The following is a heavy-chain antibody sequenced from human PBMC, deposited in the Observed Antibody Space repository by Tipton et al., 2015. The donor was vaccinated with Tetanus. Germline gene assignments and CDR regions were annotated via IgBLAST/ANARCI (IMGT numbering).Heavy chain of an antibody. CDR3: ARGFDGGFDY. D-gene: IGHD3-9*01. CDR1: GGTFSSHS. CDR2: ISPRFGIA. J-gene: IGHJ4*02. Sequence: QLVQSGPEVKKPGSSVKVSCKASGGTFSSHSLNWVRQAPGQGLQWMGGISPRFGIADYAQNFQDRVFITRDTSATTAYMELSSLRSEDTAVYYCARGFDGGFDYWGQGTLVTVSS. V-gene: IGHV1-69*17.